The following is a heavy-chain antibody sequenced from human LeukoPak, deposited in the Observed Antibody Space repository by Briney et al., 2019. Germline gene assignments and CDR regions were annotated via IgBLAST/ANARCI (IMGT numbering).Heavy chain of an antibody. J-gene: IGHJ4*02. CDR1: GFTFSSYW. V-gene: IGHV3-7*03. CDR2: KNKDGGEK. Sequence: GGSLRLSCAASGFTFSSYWMSWVRQAPGKGLEWVANKNKDGGEKYYVDSVKGRFTISRDNAKNSLYLQMNSLRADDTAVYYCVKDSPPRYSGSPPAYWGQGTLVTVSS. D-gene: IGHD1-26*01. CDR3: VKDSPPRYSGSPPAY.